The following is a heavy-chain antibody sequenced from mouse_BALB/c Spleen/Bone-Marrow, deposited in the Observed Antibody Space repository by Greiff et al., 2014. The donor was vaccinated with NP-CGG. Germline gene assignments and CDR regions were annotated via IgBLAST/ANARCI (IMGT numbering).Heavy chain of an antibody. Sequence: VQLQESGAELAKPGASVKMSCKASGYTFTDYWMHWVKQRPGQGLEWLGYINPSTGYTEYNQKFKDKATLTADKSSSTAYMQLNSLTSEDSAVYYCARFYDGYYIPLDYWGQGTTLTVSS. CDR2: INPSTGYT. D-gene: IGHD2-3*01. CDR3: ARFYDGYYIPLDY. CDR1: GYTFTDYW. V-gene: IGHV1-7*01. J-gene: IGHJ2*01.